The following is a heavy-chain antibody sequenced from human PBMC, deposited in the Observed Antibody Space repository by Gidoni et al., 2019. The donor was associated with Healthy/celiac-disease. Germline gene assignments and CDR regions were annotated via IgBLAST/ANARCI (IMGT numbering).Heavy chain of an antibody. CDR1: GGSISSGGYY. CDR2: IYYSGST. D-gene: IGHD4-17*01. CDR3: AREIGGDYGFSEYYFDY. J-gene: IGHJ4*02. Sequence: QVQLQESGPGLVKPSQTLSLTCTVSGGSISSGGYYWSWIRQHPGKGLEWIGYIYYSGSTYYNPSLKSRVTISVDTSKNQFSLKLSSVTAADTAVYYCAREIGGDYGFSEYYFDYWGQGTLVTVSS. V-gene: IGHV4-31*03.